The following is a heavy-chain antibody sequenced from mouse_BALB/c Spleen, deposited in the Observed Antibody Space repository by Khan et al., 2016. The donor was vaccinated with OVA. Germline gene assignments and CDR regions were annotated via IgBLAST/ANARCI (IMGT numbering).Heavy chain of an antibody. CDR3: SSFHYGACFAS. J-gene: IGHJ3*01. CDR2: ISSGSYTT. Sequence: EVKVVESGGGLVQPGGSRKLSCAASGFTFSSFGMHWIRQAPEKGLEWVAYISSGSYTTYYADTVKGRFTISRDNPKNTLLLQMTSLQSEDTAMXDCSSFHYGACFASWGQGTLVTVSA. CDR1: GFTFSSFG. V-gene: IGHV5-17*02. D-gene: IGHD1-2*01.